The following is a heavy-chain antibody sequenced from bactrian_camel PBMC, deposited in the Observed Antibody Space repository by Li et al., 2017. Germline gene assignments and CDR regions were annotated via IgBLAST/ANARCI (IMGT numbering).Heavy chain of an antibody. V-gene: IGHV3S53*01. CDR1: GYPYTSIC. Sequence: QLVESGVGSVQAGGSLRLSCAASGYPYTSICMGYFRQAPGKEREGVAAISVNSRPTYADSVKGRFTVSRDNAKRTLYLQMNNLKPEDTAVYYCVRDLMSWRLLNYWGQGTQVTVS. J-gene: IGHJ4*01. CDR2: ISVNSRP. CDR3: VRDLMSWRLLNY. D-gene: IGHD4*01.